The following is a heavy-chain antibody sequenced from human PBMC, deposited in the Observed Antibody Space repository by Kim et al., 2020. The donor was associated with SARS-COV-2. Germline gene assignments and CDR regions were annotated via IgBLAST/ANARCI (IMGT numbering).Heavy chain of an antibody. CDR2: IKQDGSEK. Sequence: GGSLRLSCAASGFTFNSYWLTWVRQAPGKGLEWVANIKQDGSEKYYVDSVKGRFTISRDNAKNSLYLQMNSLRVEDTAVYYCAKDTNSPPWVFDYWGQGTLVTVSS. J-gene: IGHJ4*02. D-gene: IGHD1-1*01. CDR3: AKDTNSPPWVFDY. V-gene: IGHV3-7*01. CDR1: GFTFNSYW.